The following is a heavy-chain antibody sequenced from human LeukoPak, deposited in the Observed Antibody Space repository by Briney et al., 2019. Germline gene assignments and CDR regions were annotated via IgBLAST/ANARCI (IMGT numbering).Heavy chain of an antibody. CDR1: GFTFTSYA. CDR3: TKGSYYDNSGRAYFDY. Sequence: GGSLRLSCAASGFTFTSYAMNWVRQAPGKGLEWVSVISASGATTDYADSVKGRFTISRDNSKNTLYLQMNRLRAEDTAVYYCTKGSYYDNSGRAYFDYWGQGTLVTVSS. CDR2: ISASGATT. J-gene: IGHJ4*02. D-gene: IGHD3-22*01. V-gene: IGHV3-23*01.